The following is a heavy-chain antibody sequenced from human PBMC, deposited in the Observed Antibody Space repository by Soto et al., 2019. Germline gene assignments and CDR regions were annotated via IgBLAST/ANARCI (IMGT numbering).Heavy chain of an antibody. CDR2: IYPGGSDT. CDR1: GYSFASYW. V-gene: IGHV5-51*01. CDR3: ARHRRTGNHYYDHYGLDV. J-gene: IGHJ6*02. Sequence: GESLKISCKGSGYSFASYWIGWVRQMPGEGLEWMGIIYPGGSDTRYSPSFQGQVTISADKSISTAYVQWSSLKASDTAMYYCARHRRTGNHYYDHYGLDVWGQGTTVTVSS. D-gene: IGHD7-27*01.